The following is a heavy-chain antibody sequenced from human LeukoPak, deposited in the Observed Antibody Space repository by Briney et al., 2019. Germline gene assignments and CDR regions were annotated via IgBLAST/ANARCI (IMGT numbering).Heavy chain of an antibody. V-gene: IGHV3-7*01. J-gene: IGHJ3*01. CDR1: GSTFSSYW. CDR2: IKEDGTHK. CDR3: AREARGTRAAFDV. D-gene: IGHD2-8*01. Sequence: PGGSLRLSCAASGSTFSSYWMSGVRQAPGKGLEWAANIKEDGTHKYYVGSVRGRFTISRDNAKNSLYLQMNSLRAEDTAIYYCAREARGTRAAFDVWGQGTMVTVFS.